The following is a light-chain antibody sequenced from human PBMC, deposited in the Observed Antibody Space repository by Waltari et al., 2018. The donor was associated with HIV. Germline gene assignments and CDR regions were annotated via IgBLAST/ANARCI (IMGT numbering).Light chain of an antibody. Sequence: DIQMTQSPSSVSASVGDRVTITCRASQGIRSWLAWYQQKPGKAPKLLIYAASSLQSGVPSRFSGSGAGTDFILTISSLQPEDCATYYCHQANSFPVTFGGGTKVEIK. V-gene: IGKV1-12*01. J-gene: IGKJ4*01. CDR3: HQANSFPVT. CDR1: QGIRSW. CDR2: AAS.